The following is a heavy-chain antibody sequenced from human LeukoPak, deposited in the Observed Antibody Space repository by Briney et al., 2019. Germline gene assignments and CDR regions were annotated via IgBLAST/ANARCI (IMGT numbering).Heavy chain of an antibody. V-gene: IGHV1-2*06. D-gene: IGHD2-2*01. CDR3: ASWGYCSSTSFRDV. CDR2: INPNSGGT. Sequence: ASVKVSCKASGYTFTGYYMHWVRQAPGQGLEWMGRINPNSGGTNYAQKFQGRVTMTRDTSISTAYMELSRLRSDDTAVYYCASWGYCSSTSFRDVWGKGTTVTVSS. CDR1: GYTFTGYY. J-gene: IGHJ6*04.